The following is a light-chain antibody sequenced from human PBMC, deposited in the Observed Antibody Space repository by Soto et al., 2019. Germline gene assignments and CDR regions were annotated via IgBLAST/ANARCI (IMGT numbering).Light chain of an antibody. CDR2: EVS. CDR3: SSYTSSTPYV. V-gene: IGLV2-14*01. CDR1: SSDVGGYNY. Sequence: QSVLTQPASVSGSPGQSITISCTGTSSDVGGYNYVSWYQQHPGKAPKLMIYEVSNRPSGVSNRFSGSKSGSTASLTISGLQAEYEADYSCSSYTSSTPYVAGTGTIVT. J-gene: IGLJ1*01.